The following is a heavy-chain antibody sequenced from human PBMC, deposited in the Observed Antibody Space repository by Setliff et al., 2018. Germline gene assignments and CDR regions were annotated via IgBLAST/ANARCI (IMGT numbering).Heavy chain of an antibody. CDR1: GFTFSNSW. J-gene: IGHJ4*02. Sequence: PGGSLRLSCATSGFTFSNSWMSWVRQAPGKGLEWVAFIKQDGDEKYYVDSVKGRFTISRDNTKNSLDLQMTSLRAEDAAVYYCVTAWSGPDNTFGYWGQGTLVTVSS. CDR2: IKQDGDEK. D-gene: IGHD1-1*01. CDR3: VTAWSGPDNTFGY. V-gene: IGHV3-7*01.